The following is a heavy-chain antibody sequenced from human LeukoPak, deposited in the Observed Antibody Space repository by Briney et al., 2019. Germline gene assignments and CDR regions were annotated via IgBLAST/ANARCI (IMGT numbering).Heavy chain of an antibody. CDR1: GYTFTSYD. J-gene: IGHJ4*02. Sequence: GASVKVSCKASGYTFTSYDINWVRQATGQGLEWMGWMNPNSGNTGYAQKFQGRVTMTRNTSISTAYMELSSLRSEDTAVYYCARDPPLRYCSSTSCYPYFDYWGQGTLVTVSS. V-gene: IGHV1-8*01. CDR3: ARDPPLRYCSSTSCYPYFDY. D-gene: IGHD2-2*01. CDR2: MNPNSGNT.